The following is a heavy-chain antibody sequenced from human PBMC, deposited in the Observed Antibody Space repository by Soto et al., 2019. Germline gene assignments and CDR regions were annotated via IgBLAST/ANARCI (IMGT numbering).Heavy chain of an antibody. J-gene: IGHJ3*02. CDR2: IYHSGST. Sequence: SETLSLTCAVSSGSISSRNWWSWVRQPPGKGLEWIGEIYHSGSTNYNPSLKSRVTISVDKSKNQFSLKLSSVTAADTAVYYCARVGSGYDYMPDAFDIWGQGTMVTVSS. CDR3: ARVGSGYDYMPDAFDI. V-gene: IGHV4-4*02. CDR1: SGSISSRNW. D-gene: IGHD5-12*01.